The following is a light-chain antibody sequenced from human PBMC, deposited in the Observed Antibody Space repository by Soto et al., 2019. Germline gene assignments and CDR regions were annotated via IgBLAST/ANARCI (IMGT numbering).Light chain of an antibody. J-gene: IGLJ2*01. CDR2: DVS. CDR3: SSYASNSTVV. Sequence: QSALTQPRSVSGSPGQSVTISCTGTSSDVGGYNYVSWYQQHPGKAPKLMIYDVSKRPSGVSNRFSGSKSGNTASLTISGLQAEDEADYYCSSYASNSTVVFGTGTKLTVL. CDR1: SSDVGGYNY. V-gene: IGLV2-11*01.